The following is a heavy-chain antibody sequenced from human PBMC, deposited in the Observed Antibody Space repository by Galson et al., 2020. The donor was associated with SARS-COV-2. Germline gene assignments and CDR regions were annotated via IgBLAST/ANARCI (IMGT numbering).Heavy chain of an antibody. CDR1: GGSISSTSYH. D-gene: IGHD5-12*01. CDR3: ARRGGSGYGSGWFDP. CDR2: IYYSGST. V-gene: IGHV4-39*01. J-gene: IGHJ5*02. Sequence: SETLSLTCTVSGGSISSTSYHWVWIRQPPGKGLEWVVRIYYSGSTYYNPSLKSRVTMSVDTSKNQFSVKLSSVTAADTAVYYCARRGGSGYGSGWFDPWGQGTLVTVSS.